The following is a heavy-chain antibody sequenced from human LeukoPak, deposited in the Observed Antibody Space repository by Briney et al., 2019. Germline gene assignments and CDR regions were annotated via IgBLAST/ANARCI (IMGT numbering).Heavy chain of an antibody. CDR3: ARGSLYDSSGYYWDY. J-gene: IGHJ4*02. D-gene: IGHD3-22*01. Sequence: GGSLRLSCAASRFTFDDYAMHWVRQAPGKGLEWVSLISWDGGSTYYADSVKGRFTISRDNAKNSLYLQMNSLRAEDTALYYCARGSLYDSSGYYWDYWGQGTLVTVSS. V-gene: IGHV3-43D*03. CDR2: ISWDGGST. CDR1: RFTFDDYA.